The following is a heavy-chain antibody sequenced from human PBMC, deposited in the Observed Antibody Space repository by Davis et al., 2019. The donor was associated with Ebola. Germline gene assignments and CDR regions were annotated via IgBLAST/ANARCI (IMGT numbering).Heavy chain of an antibody. CDR2: ISSNGGST. Sequence: GESLKISCSASGFTFSSYAMHWVRQAPGKGLEYVSAISSNGGSTYYADSVKGRFTISRDNSKNTLYLQMNSLRAEDTALYYCAKETYYYYGMDVWGQGTTVTVSS. J-gene: IGHJ6*02. CDR1: GFTFSSYA. CDR3: AKETYYYYGMDV. V-gene: IGHV3-64*04.